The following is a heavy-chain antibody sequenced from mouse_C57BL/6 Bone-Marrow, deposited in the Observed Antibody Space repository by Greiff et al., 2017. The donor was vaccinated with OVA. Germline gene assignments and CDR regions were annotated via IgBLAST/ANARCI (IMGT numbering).Heavy chain of an antibody. D-gene: IGHD6-1*01. CDR3: ARSPPAGYYAMDY. CDR1: GYSITSGYY. Sequence: DVKLQESGPGLVKPSQSLSLTCSVTGYSITSGYYWNWIRQFPGNKLEWMGYISYDGSNNYNPSLKNRISITRDTSKNQFFLKLNSVTTEDTATYYCARSPPAGYYAMDYWGQGTSVTVSS. CDR2: ISYDGSN. V-gene: IGHV3-6*01. J-gene: IGHJ4*01.